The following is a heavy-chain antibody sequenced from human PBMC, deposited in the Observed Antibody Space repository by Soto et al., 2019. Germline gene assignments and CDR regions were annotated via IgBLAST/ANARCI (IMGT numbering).Heavy chain of an antibody. CDR1: GFTFSSYY. CDR2: ISDISDI. D-gene: IGHD6-19*01. J-gene: IGHJ4*02. Sequence: GGSLRLSCAASGFTFSSYYMKWVRQAPGKGLEWVSSISDISDIYYADSVKGRFTISRDNAKNSLYLQMNSLRAEDTAVYYCARSHSSGYVDYWGQGTLVTVPS. CDR3: ARSHSSGYVDY. V-gene: IGHV3-21*01.